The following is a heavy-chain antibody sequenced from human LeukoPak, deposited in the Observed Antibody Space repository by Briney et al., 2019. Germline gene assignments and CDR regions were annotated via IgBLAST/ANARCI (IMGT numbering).Heavy chain of an antibody. CDR3: ARGGSNFGY. Sequence: ASVKVSCKASGNTLIGSYIHWVGQAPGQGLEWMGWINPNSGGTNYAQKFQGRVTMTRDTSISTAYMELNRLRSDDTAVYYCARGGSNFGYWGQGTLVTVSS. CDR1: GNTLIGSY. D-gene: IGHD3-10*01. CDR2: INPNSGGT. J-gene: IGHJ4*02. V-gene: IGHV1-2*02.